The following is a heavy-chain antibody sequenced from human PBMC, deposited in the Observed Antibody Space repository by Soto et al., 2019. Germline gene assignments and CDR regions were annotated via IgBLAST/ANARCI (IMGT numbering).Heavy chain of an antibody. J-gene: IGHJ4*02. CDR3: ASFGGYSYGLFDY. Sequence: TSETLSLTCTVSGGSISSYYWSWIRQPPGKGLEWIGYIYYSGSTNYNPSLKSRVTISVDTSKNQFSLKLSSVTAADTAVYYCASFGGYSYGLFDYWGRVTLVTVSS. V-gene: IGHV4-59*01. CDR2: IYYSGST. D-gene: IGHD5-18*01. CDR1: GGSISSYY.